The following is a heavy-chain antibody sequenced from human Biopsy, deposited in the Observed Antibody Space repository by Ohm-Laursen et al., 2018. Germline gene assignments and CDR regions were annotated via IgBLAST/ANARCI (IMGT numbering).Heavy chain of an antibody. D-gene: IGHD1-1*01. V-gene: IGHV1-69*06. Sequence: SSVKVSCKASGGTFSSSVITWVRQAPGQGLEWMGGIIGIFRTAHYAQKFQGRVRMTEDTSTDTAYMEVTTLRSEDTAVYYCAGDINAWNVNYWGQGTPVIVSS. CDR2: IIGIFRTA. J-gene: IGHJ4*02. CDR3: AGDINAWNVNY. CDR1: GGTFSSSV.